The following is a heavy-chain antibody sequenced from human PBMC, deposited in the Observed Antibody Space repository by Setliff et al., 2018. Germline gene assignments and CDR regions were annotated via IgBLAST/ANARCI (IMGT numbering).Heavy chain of an antibody. J-gene: IGHJ5*02. CDR1: GGSFSGYY. D-gene: IGHD3-3*01. V-gene: IGHV4-34*01. CDR3: ARRPLYHYDFWSNWFDP. CDR2: INHSGST. Sequence: SETLSLTCAVYGGSFSGYYWSWIRQPPGKGLEWIGEINHSGSTNYSPSLKSRVTISVDTSKNQFSLKLTSVTAADTAVYYCARRPLYHYDFWSNWFDPWGQGTLVTVSS.